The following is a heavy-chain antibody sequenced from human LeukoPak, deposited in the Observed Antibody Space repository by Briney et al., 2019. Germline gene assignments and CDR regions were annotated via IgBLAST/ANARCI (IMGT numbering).Heavy chain of an antibody. Sequence: SLRLSCAASGFTFSSNGMLRVRQAPGKRLVRVPVISYDGSNKYYADSVKGRFTISRDNSKNTLYLQMNSLRAEDTAVYYCAKDAQWLVPRYYFDYWGQGTLVTVSS. V-gene: IGHV3-30*18. D-gene: IGHD6-19*01. CDR1: GFTFSSNG. J-gene: IGHJ4*02. CDR2: ISYDGSNK. CDR3: AKDAQWLVPRYYFDY.